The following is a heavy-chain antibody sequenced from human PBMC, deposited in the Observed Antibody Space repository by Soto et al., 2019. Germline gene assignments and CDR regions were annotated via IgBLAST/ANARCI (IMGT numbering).Heavy chain of an antibody. D-gene: IGHD3-22*01. CDR3: ARCYDSSGYYYERYYYYYGMDV. J-gene: IGHJ6*02. CDR2: ISAYNGNT. Sequence: QVQLVQSGAEVKKPGASVKVSCKASGYTFTSYGISWVRQAPGQGLEWMGWISAYNGNTNYAQKLQGRVTMTTATSTSXGYLEXXSLRSDDTAVYYCARCYDSSGYYYERYYYYYGMDVWGQGTTVTVSS. V-gene: IGHV1-18*01. CDR1: GYTFTSYG.